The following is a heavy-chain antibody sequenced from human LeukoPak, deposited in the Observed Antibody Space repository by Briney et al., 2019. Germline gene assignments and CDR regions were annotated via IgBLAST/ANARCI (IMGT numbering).Heavy chain of an antibody. CDR3: ARESLEYSSSLGFDY. D-gene: IGHD6-6*01. J-gene: IGHJ4*02. V-gene: IGHV3-23*01. CDR2: ITTSDGNT. Sequence: PGGSLRLSCAASGFTFSSYTMSWVRQAPGKGLEWVSTITTSDGNTYYADSVKGRFTISRDNAKNSLYLQMNSLRAEDTAVYYCARESLEYSSSLGFDYWGQGTLVTVSS. CDR1: GFTFSSYT.